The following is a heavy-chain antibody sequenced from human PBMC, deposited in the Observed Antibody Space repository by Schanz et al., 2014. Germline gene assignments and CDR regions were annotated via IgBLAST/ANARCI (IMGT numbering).Heavy chain of an antibody. Sequence: QVQLVQSGAEVKKPGASVKVSCKTSGYTFSDYGITWVRQAPGQGLEWVGIVNPSVRGTHFAREFQGRVTVTSDTSTSTVYMELSGLRSEDTAVYYCAGAFDSSGYYFDYWGQGTLVTVSS. CDR1: GYTFSDYG. D-gene: IGHD3-22*01. V-gene: IGHV1-46*03. CDR3: AGAFDSSGYYFDY. J-gene: IGHJ4*02. CDR2: VNPSVRGT.